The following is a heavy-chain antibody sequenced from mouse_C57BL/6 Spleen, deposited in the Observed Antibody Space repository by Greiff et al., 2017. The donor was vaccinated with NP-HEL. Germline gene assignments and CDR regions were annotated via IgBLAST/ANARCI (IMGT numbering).Heavy chain of an antibody. CDR1: GYTFTSYW. D-gene: IGHD1-1*01. Sequence: QVHVKQPGAELVRPGTSVKLSCKASGYTFTSYWMHWVKQRPGQGLEWIGVIDPSDSYTNYNQKFKGKATLTVDTSSSTAYMQLSSLTSEDSAVYYCASYYYGSRGNFDYWGQGTTLTVSS. V-gene: IGHV1-59*01. J-gene: IGHJ2*01. CDR3: ASYYYGSRGNFDY. CDR2: IDPSDSYT.